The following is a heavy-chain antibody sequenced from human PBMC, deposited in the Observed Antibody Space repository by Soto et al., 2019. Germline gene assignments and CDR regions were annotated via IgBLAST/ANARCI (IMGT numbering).Heavy chain of an antibody. Sequence: PGGSLRLSCAASGFTFSDYYMSWIRQAPGKGLEWVSYISSSGSTIYYADSVKGRFTISRDNAKNSLYLQMNSLRAEDTAVYYCARERALGLWFGYGMDVWGQGTTVTVSS. CDR1: GFTFSDYY. D-gene: IGHD3-10*01. CDR3: ARERALGLWFGYGMDV. V-gene: IGHV3-11*01. J-gene: IGHJ6*02. CDR2: ISSSGSTI.